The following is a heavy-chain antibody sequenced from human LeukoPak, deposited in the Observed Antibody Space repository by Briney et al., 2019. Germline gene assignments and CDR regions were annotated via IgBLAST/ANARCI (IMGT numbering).Heavy chain of an antibody. CDR2: IYTGGST. V-gene: IGHV3-66*01. Sequence: GGSLRLSCAASGFTVRSSFMSWVRQAPGKGLEWVSVIYTGGSTYYADSVKGRFTISRDDSKNTVYLQMNSLRAEDTAVYFCSRDPAMTSVYGMDVWGQGTTVTVSS. CDR3: SRDPAMTSVYGMDV. D-gene: IGHD4-11*01. CDR1: GFTVRSSF. J-gene: IGHJ6*02.